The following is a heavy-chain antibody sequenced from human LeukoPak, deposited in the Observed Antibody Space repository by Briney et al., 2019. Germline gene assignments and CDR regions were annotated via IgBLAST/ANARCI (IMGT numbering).Heavy chain of an antibody. Sequence: GGSLRLSCAASGFTFSSYWMSWVRQAPGKGLEWVANINQGGSEKYYVDSVKGRFTISRDNAKNSLYLQMNSLRAEDTAVYYCARDSVVVTAFFDYWGQGTLVTVSS. D-gene: IGHD2-21*02. CDR3: ARDSVVVTAFFDY. V-gene: IGHV3-7*01. J-gene: IGHJ4*02. CDR1: GFTFSSYW. CDR2: INQGGSEK.